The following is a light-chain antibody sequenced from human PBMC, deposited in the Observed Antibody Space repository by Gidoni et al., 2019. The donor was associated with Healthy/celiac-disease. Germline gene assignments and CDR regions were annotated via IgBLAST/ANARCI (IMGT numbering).Light chain of an antibody. CDR2: DDS. CDR1: ALPKKY. J-gene: IGLJ3*02. Sequence: ELTQPTLGSVTPGTTARLTRSGDALPKKYAYWSQQKSGQAPVLVIYDDSKRPSGIPERFSGSRSGTMATLTISGAQVEDEAYYYCYSTDRSGNHRGGVFGGGTKLTVL. V-gene: IGLV3-10*01. CDR3: YSTDRSGNHRGGV.